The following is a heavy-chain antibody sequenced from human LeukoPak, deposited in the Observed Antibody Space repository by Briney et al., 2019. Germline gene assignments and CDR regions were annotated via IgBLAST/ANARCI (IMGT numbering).Heavy chain of an antibody. J-gene: IGHJ1*01. CDR3: ARDRYFGA. V-gene: IGHV3-7*01. D-gene: IGHD3-10*01. CDR1: GFTFSNYW. Sequence: GGSLRLSCAASGFTFSNYWMSWVRQAPGKGLEWVADIKEDGSESHYVGSVKGRFTISRDNAKKSLYLQMNSLRVEDTAVYFCARDRYFGAWGQGTLITVSS. CDR2: IKEDGSES.